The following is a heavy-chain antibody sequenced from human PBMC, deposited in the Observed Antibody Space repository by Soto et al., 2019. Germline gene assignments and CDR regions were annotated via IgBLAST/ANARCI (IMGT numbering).Heavy chain of an antibody. Sequence: SRTLSLTCAISRDSVSSNSAAWNWIRQSPSRGLEWLGRTYYRSKWYNDYAVSVKSRITINPDTSKNQFSLQLNSVTPEDTAVYYCARDSSSWYGYYYYYYGMDVWGQGTTVTVSS. V-gene: IGHV6-1*01. J-gene: IGHJ6*02. D-gene: IGHD6-13*01. CDR2: TYYRSKWYN. CDR1: RDSVSSNSAA. CDR3: ARDSSSWYGYYYYYYGMDV.